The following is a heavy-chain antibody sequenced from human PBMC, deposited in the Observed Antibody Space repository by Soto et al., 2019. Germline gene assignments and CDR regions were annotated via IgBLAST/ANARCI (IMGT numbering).Heavy chain of an antibody. CDR2: IYYSGST. CDR1: GGSMSNGGYY. V-gene: IGHV4-39*01. Sequence: QLQLQESGPGLVKPSETLSLTCTVSGGSMSNGGYYWGWIRQPPGKGLEWIGSIYYSGSTYNNPSPMSRLTMSIDTSKTQFSLKVTSVTAADTAVYYCARSRGEPPEGFDYWGQGTLVTVSS. D-gene: IGHD3-16*01. CDR3: ARSRGEPPEGFDY. J-gene: IGHJ4*02.